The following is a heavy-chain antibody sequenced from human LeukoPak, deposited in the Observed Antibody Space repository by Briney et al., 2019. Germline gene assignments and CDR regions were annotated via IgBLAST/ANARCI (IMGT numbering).Heavy chain of an antibody. CDR3: ARDLSSSYYYVFDY. J-gene: IGHJ4*02. CDR2: ISAYNGNT. CDR1: GYTFTNYG. Sequence: GASVKVSCKTSGYTFTNYGLSWVRQAPGQGLEWMGWISAYNGNTDYAQNLQGRVTMTTDTSTSTAYMELRSLRSDDTAVYYCARDLSSSYYYVFDYWGQGTLVTVSS. D-gene: IGHD3-22*01. V-gene: IGHV1-18*01.